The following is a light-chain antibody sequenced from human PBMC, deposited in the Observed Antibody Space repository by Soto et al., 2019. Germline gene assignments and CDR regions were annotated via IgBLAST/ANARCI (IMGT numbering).Light chain of an antibody. CDR1: QSLLHSNGYNY. CDR2: LGS. J-gene: IGKJ4*01. V-gene: IGKV2-28*01. Sequence: DIVMTQTPLSLPVTPGEPASISCRSSQSLLHSNGYNYLDWYMQKPGQSPHLLIYLGSNRASGVPDRFSGSGSGTDFTLKISRVEAEDVGVYYCMQALQTPLTFGGGTKVDI. CDR3: MQALQTPLT.